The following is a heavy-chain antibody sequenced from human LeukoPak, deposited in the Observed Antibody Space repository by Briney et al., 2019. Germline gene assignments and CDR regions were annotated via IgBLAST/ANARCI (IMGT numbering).Heavy chain of an antibody. CDR1: GSTFSSYW. CDR2: IKQDGSEK. Sequence: GGSLRLSCAASGSTFSSYWMSWVRQAPGKGLEWVANIKQDGSEKYYVDSVKGRFTISRDNAKNSLYLQMNSLRAEDTAVYYCARGPCSSTSCYSFWGWSLHYYYYMDVWGKGTTVTISS. CDR3: ARGPCSSTSCYSFWGWSLHYYYYMDV. J-gene: IGHJ6*03. V-gene: IGHV3-7*01. D-gene: IGHD2-2*01.